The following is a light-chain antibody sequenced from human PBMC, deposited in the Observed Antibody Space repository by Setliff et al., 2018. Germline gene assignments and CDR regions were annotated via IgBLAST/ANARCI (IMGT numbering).Light chain of an antibody. J-gene: IGLJ1*01. CDR2: EVS. CDR3: SSYAGSNNFPYV. Sequence: QSALAQPPSASGSPGQSVTISCTGTSSDVGGYNYVSWYQQHPGKAPKLMIYEVSKRPSGVPDRFSGSKSGNTASLTVSRLQAEDEADYYCSSYAGSNNFPYVFGTGTKVTVL. V-gene: IGLV2-8*01. CDR1: SSDVGGYNY.